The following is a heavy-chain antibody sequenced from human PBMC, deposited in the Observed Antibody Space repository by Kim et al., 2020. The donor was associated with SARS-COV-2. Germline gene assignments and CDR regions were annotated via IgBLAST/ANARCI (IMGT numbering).Heavy chain of an antibody. Sequence: SETLSLTCAVSGVSITSATWWTWVRQPPGKGLEWIGEMFHSGTTNYNPPLKSRVTISVDKSKNHFSLNLNSVTAADTAVYYCSGSSGWYRLDYWGQGTLVTVSS. V-gene: IGHV4-4*02. J-gene: IGHJ4*02. D-gene: IGHD6-19*01. CDR3: SGSSGWYRLDY. CDR2: MFHSGTT. CDR1: GVSITSATW.